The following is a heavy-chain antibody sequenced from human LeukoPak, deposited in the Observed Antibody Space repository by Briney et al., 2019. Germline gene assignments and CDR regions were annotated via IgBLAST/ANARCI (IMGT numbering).Heavy chain of an antibody. D-gene: IGHD2-2*01. CDR1: GLSVSSKY. CDR3: AARDCSTTSCYGGLFDY. J-gene: IGHJ4*02. V-gene: IGHV3-53*01. Sequence: GGSLRLSCAASGLSVSSKYMNWVRQAPGKGLEWVSLLYSGGSTYYTDSVQGRFTISRDSSKNTVYLQMNSLRAEDTAVYYCAARDCSTTSCYGGLFDYWGQGTLVTVSS. CDR2: LYSGGST.